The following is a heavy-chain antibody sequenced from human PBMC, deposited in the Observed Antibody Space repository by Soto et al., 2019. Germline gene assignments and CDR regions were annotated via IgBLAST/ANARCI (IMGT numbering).Heavy chain of an antibody. CDR3: ARVGYYGSWTYYGLRVY. CDR1: GYTFTFYY. CDR2: IDPSGGTT. Sequence: ASVKVSCKASGYTFTFYYMHWVRQAPGQGLEWMGVIDPSGGTTSYARKFQGRVTMTRDTSTSTVYMELSSLRSEDTAVYYCARVGYYGSWTYYGLRVYWGPGTLVTVSS. V-gene: IGHV1-46*01. J-gene: IGHJ4*02. D-gene: IGHD3-10*01.